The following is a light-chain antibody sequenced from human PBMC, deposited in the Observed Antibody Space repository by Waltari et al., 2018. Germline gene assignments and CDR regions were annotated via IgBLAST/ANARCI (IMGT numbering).Light chain of an antibody. CDR1: QSLLYSDGNTY. J-gene: IGKJ4*01. V-gene: IGKV2-30*01. CDR2: KFS. Sequence: AVMTPSPLSLPVTLGQTASISCWPSQSLLYSDGNTYLNWFQQRPGQSPRRLIYKFSNRDSGVPDRFSGSGPGTDFTRTISRVEAEDVATYYGMVIPHWPPSLTFGGGTKVEIK. CDR3: MVIPHWPPSLT.